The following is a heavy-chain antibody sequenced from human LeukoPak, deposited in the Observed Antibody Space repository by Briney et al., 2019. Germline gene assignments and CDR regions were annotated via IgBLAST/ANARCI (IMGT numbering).Heavy chain of an antibody. CDR3: ARDVGRY. CDR2: ISYDGSNK. Sequence: GGSLRLSCAASGFTFSSYGMHWVRQAPGKGLEWVAVISYDGSNKYYADSVKGRFTISRDNSKNTLYLQMNSLRAEDTAVYYCARDVGRYWGQGTLVTVSS. V-gene: IGHV3-30*03. J-gene: IGHJ4*02. CDR1: GFTFSSYG. D-gene: IGHD1-26*01.